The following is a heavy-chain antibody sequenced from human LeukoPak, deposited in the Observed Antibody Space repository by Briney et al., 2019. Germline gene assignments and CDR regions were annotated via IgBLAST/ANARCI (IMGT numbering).Heavy chain of an antibody. CDR1: GYTFTGYY. Sequence: ASVKVSCKASGYTFTGYYMHWVRQAPGQGLEWMGWIDPNSGGTNYAQKFQGRVTMTRDTSISTAYMELSRLRSDDTAVYYCARGFRYSSNYYYYYYMDVWGKGTTVTVSS. V-gene: IGHV1-2*02. J-gene: IGHJ6*03. CDR3: ARGFRYSSNYYYYYYMDV. D-gene: IGHD6-13*01. CDR2: IDPNSGGT.